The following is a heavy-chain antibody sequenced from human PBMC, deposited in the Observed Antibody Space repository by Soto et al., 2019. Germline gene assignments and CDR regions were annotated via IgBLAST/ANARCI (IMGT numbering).Heavy chain of an antibody. V-gene: IGHV4-4*02. CDR1: GDSISSTRW. D-gene: IGHD5-12*01. CDR2: IYHGGST. CDR3: ARGYSGYDH. J-gene: IGHJ5*02. Sequence: SETLSLTCTVSGDSISSTRWWSWVRQSPGKGLEWIGDIYHGGSTNYDPSLKNKLTKSIDKSKNKFYLKLKSVTAADTAVYYCARGYSGYDHWGQGTLVTVSS.